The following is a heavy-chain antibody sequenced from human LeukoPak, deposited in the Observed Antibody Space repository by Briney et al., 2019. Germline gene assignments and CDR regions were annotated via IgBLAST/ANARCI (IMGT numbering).Heavy chain of an antibody. J-gene: IGHJ3*02. CDR3: ARPGSGSFLPPFDI. CDR1: GSRFTSYW. V-gene: IGHV5-51*01. D-gene: IGHD1-26*01. CDR2: IYPGDSDT. Sequence: GESLQISCKGSGSRFTSYWIGWVRPMPGKGLEWMGIIYPGDSDTRYSPSFQGQVTISADKSISTAYLQWSSLKASDTAMYYCARPGSGSFLPPFDIWGQGTMVTVSS.